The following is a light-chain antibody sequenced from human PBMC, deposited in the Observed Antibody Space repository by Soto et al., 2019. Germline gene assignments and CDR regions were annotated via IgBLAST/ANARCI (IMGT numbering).Light chain of an antibody. Sequence: EVVLTQSPLSLPVTLGQPASVSCRSSQSLVHSDGNTYLNWYQQGPGQSPRRLIYKVSKRDSGVPDRFSGGESGTNFTLKISRVEAEDIGTYYCMQGTHWPITFGQGTRLEIK. J-gene: IGKJ5*01. CDR2: KVS. CDR3: MQGTHWPIT. V-gene: IGKV2-30*02. CDR1: QSLVHSDGNTY.